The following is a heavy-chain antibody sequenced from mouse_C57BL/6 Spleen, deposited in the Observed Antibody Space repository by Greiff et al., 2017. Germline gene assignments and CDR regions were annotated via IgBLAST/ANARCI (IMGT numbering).Heavy chain of an antibody. Sequence: EVQVVESGAELVKPGASVKLSCTASGFNIKDYYMHWVKQRTEQGLEWIGRIDPEDGDTKYAPKFQGKATITADTSSNTAYLQLSSLTSEDTAVYYCARRTTVEGYFDVWGTGTTVTVSS. V-gene: IGHV14-2*01. CDR1: GFNIKDYY. D-gene: IGHD1-1*01. J-gene: IGHJ1*03. CDR3: ARRTTVEGYFDV. CDR2: IDPEDGDT.